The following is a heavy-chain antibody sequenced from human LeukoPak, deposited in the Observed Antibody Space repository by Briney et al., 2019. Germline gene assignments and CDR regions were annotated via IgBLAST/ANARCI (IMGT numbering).Heavy chain of an antibody. V-gene: IGHV3-30*02. D-gene: IGHD3-3*01. CDR3: AKDIGRTIFGVVIPFDP. CDR2: IRYDGCNK. CDR1: GFTFSSYG. J-gene: IGHJ5*02. Sequence: GGSLRLSCALSGFTFSSYGMHGLRPAPPKGLEWVAFIRYDGCNKYSADSVKGRFTISRDNFKNTLYLQMNSLRAEDTAVYYCAKDIGRTIFGVVIPFDPWGQGTLVTVSS.